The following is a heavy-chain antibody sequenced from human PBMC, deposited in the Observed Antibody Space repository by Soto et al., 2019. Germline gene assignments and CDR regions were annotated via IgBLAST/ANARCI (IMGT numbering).Heavy chain of an antibody. D-gene: IGHD5-12*01. J-gene: IGHJ4*02. Sequence: SETLCLTFTVSADSVSSVGFHWAWLRRPPENGLERIGYIYNGGSTYYSPSLESRMHMSLDATRNHSSLRLTSVTAADTAVYFSCRVADAVDTISYFDYWGQGKQVSV. V-gene: IGHV4-30-4*01. CDR2: IYNGGST. CDR3: CRVADAVDTISYFDY. CDR1: ADSVSSVGFH.